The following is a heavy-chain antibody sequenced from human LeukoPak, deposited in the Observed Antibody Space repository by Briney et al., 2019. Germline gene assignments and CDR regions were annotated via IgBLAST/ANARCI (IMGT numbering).Heavy chain of an antibody. CDR1: GFIFSDYS. V-gene: IGHV3-23*01. CDR2: ISDSGGST. J-gene: IGHJ4*02. D-gene: IGHD3-22*01. CDR3: AKRGVVIRVILVGFHKEAYYFDS. Sequence: GGSLRLSCAASGFIFSDYSMNWVRQAPGKGLEWVAGISDSGGSTNYADSVKGRFTISRDNPKNTLYLQMNSLRAEDTAVYFCAKRGVVIRVILVGFHKEAYYFDSWSQGALVTVSS.